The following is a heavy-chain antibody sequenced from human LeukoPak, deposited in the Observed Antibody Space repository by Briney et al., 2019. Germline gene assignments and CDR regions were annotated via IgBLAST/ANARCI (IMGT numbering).Heavy chain of an antibody. CDR3: AREGEMATMNDWFDP. CDR1: GFTFSDYY. V-gene: IGHV3-11*04. D-gene: IGHD5-24*01. CDR2: ISSSGSTI. J-gene: IGHJ5*02. Sequence: GGSLRLSCAASGFTFSDYYMSWIRQAPGKGLEWVSYISSSGSTIYYADSVKGRFTISRDNAKNSLYLQMNSLRAEDTAVYYCAREGEMATMNDWFDPWGQGTLVTVSS.